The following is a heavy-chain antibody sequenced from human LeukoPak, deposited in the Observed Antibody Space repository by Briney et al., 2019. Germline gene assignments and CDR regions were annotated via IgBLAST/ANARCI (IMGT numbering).Heavy chain of an antibody. CDR3: ARVGALFGVVPNWIDP. V-gene: IGHV4-59*01. CDR2: IYYSGTT. Sequence: AETLSLTCTVSGGSISIYHWSWIRQPPGKGLEWIGYIYYSGTTTYNPSLKSRVTISQNKSKNQFSLKLSSVTAADTAVYYCARVGALFGVVPNWIDPWGEGTLGTVSS. CDR1: GGSISIYH. J-gene: IGHJ5*02. D-gene: IGHD3-3*01.